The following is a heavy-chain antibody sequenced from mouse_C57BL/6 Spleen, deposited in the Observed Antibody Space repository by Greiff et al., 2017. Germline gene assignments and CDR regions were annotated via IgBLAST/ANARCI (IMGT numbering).Heavy chain of an antibody. Sequence: VHLQQPGAELVKPGASVKMSCKASGYTFTSYWINWVKQRPGQGLEWIGDIYPGSGSTNYNEKFQSKATLTVDTSSSTAYMQLSSLASEDSAVYYSARSYYSNYVVANHFDVWGTGTTVTVSS. CDR1: GYTFTSYW. CDR3: ARSYYSNYVVANHFDV. V-gene: IGHV1-55*01. CDR2: IYPGSGST. D-gene: IGHD2-5*01. J-gene: IGHJ1*03.